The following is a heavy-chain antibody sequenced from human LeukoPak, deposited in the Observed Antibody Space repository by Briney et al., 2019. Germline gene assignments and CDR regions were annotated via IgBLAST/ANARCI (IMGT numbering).Heavy chain of an antibody. D-gene: IGHD6-13*01. CDR2: INPNSGGT. J-gene: IGHJ4*02. CDR1: GYTFTGYY. CDR3: ASRTMYSSSSPEY. Sequence: ASVKVSCKASGYTFTGYYMHWVRQAPGQGLEWMGWINPNSGGTNYAQKLQGRVTMTRDTSISTAYMELSRLRSDDTAVYYCASRTMYSSSSPEYWGQGTLVTVSS. V-gene: IGHV1-2*02.